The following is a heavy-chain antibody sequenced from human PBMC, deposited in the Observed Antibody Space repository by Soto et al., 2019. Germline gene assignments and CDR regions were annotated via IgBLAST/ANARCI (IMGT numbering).Heavy chain of an antibody. J-gene: IGHJ5*02. Sequence: SETLSLTCTVSGGSVSSGSYYWSWIRQPPGKGLEWIGYIYYSGSTNYNPSLKSRVTISVDTSKNQFSLKLSSVTAADTAVYYCARRKSTSRFHWFDTWGQGTLVAVSS. CDR3: ARRKSTSRFHWFDT. V-gene: IGHV4-61*01. D-gene: IGHD2-2*01. CDR2: IYYSGST. CDR1: GGSVSSGSYY.